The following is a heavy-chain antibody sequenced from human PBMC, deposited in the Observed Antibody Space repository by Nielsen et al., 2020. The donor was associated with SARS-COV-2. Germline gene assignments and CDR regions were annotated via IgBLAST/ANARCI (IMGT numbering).Heavy chain of an antibody. V-gene: IGHV4-4*02. J-gene: IGHJ5*02. Sequence: GSLRLSCAVSGDSISSNNWWSWVRQPPGKGLEWIGEIFHSGSTHYNPSLKSRVTVSVDKSKNQFSLNLTSVTAADTAVYYCAREKTEQQSRWFDPWGQGTLVTVSS. CDR2: IFHSGST. CDR3: AREKTEQQSRWFDP. D-gene: IGHD6-13*01. CDR1: GDSISSNNW.